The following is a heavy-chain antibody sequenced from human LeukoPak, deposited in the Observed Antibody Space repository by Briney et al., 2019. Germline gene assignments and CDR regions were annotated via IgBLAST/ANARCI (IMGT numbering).Heavy chain of an antibody. CDR1: GFTFSNYA. CDR3: AKDLGCSGGNCYGDFDY. D-gene: IGHD2-15*01. Sequence: GGSLRLSCAASGFTFSNYAMSWVRQAPRKGLEWVSTIPGGGGSTLYADSVKGRFTIYRDNFKNTLYLQMNSLRAEDTAVYYCAKDLGCSGGNCYGDFDYWGQGTLVTVSS. CDR2: IPGGGGST. J-gene: IGHJ4*02. V-gene: IGHV3-23*01.